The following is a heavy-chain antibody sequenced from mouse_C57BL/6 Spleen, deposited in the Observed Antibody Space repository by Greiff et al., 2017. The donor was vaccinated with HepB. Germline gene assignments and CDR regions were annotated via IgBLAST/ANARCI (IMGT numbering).Heavy chain of an antibody. Sequence: VQLQQSGAELVRPGSSVKLSCKASGYTFTSYWMDWVKQRPGQGLEWIGNIYPSDSETHYNQKFKDKATLTVDKSSSTAYMQLSSLTSEDSAVCYCARLDYFDYWGQGTTLTVSS. J-gene: IGHJ2*01. CDR1: GYTFTSYW. V-gene: IGHV1-61*01. CDR2: IYPSDSET. CDR3: ARLDYFDY.